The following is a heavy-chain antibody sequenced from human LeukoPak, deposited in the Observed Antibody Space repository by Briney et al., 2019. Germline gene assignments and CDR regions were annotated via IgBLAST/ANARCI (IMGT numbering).Heavy chain of an antibody. CDR1: GYRFTSYG. V-gene: IGHV1-18*01. D-gene: IGHD2-15*01. CDR2: ISAYNGNT. J-gene: IGHJ5*02. CDR3: AREGYCSGVTCYSPMNWFDP. Sequence: ASVKVSCKASGYRFTSYGITWVRQAPGQGLEWMGWISAYNGNTNYAQKLQGRVTLTTDTSTSTAYMELRSLRSDDTAVYYGAREGYCSGVTCYSPMNWFDPWGQGTLVTVSS.